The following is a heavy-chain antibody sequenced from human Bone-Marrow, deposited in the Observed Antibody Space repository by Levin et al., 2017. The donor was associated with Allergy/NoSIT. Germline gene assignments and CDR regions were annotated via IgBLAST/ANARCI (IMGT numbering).Heavy chain of an antibody. D-gene: IGHD4-11*01. CDR1: GFSFHESG. CDR3: VKGRRLHDDTFDI. Sequence: GGSLRLSCVASGFSFHESGMHWVRQAPGKGLQWVSGINWNSGNIDYADSVKGRFTISRDNAKKSLYLQMDSLTVEDTAFYYCVKGRRLHDDTFDIWGQGTMVTVS. J-gene: IGHJ3*02. CDR2: INWNSGNI. V-gene: IGHV3-9*01.